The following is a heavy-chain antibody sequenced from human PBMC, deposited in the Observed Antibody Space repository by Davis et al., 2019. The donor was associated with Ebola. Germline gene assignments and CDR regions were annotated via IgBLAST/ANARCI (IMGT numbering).Heavy chain of an antibody. Sequence: GESLKISCAASGFTFSSYEMNWVRQAPGKGLEWVSYISSSGSTIYYADSVKGRFTISRDNAKNSLYLQMNSLRAEDTAVYYCARGEVVVITTLVDYWGQGTLVTVSS. J-gene: IGHJ4*02. CDR2: ISSSGSTI. V-gene: IGHV3-48*03. D-gene: IGHD3-22*01. CDR3: ARGEVVVITTLVDY. CDR1: GFTFSSYE.